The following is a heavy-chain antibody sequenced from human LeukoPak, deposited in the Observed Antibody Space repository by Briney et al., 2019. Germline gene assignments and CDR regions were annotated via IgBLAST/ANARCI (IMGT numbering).Heavy chain of an antibody. Sequence: ASVKVSCKASGYTFTSYGISWVRQAPGQGLEWMGWISAYNGNTNYAQKLQGRVTMTTDTSTSTAYMELRSLRSDDTAVYYCARDHRIAVAGTGGLWGQGTLVTVSS. CDR2: ISAYNGNT. CDR3: ARDHRIAVAGTGGL. J-gene: IGHJ4*02. V-gene: IGHV1-18*01. D-gene: IGHD6-19*01. CDR1: GYTFTSYG.